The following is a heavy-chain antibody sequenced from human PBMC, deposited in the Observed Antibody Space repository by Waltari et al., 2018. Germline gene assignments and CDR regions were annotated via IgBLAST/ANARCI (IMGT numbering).Heavy chain of an antibody. CDR2: IRYEGSNK. CDR3: AKGSRRAVATEEYFDY. CDR1: GFTFISYG. Sequence: QVQLVESGGGVVQPGWSLRLSCAASGFTFISYGMHWVRQAPGKGLEWVAFIRYEGSNKYYADSVKGRFTISRDNSKNTLYLQMNSLRAEDTAVYYYAKGSRRAVATEEYFDYWGQGTLVTVSS. D-gene: IGHD6-19*01. J-gene: IGHJ4*02. V-gene: IGHV3-30*02.